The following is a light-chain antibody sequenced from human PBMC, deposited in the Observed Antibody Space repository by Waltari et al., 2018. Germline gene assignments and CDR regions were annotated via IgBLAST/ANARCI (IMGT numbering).Light chain of an antibody. CDR2: GTS. CDR3: QHYDGSAVT. Sequence: DIVLTQSPGTLSLSPVERANLPCRASQSVSSISFTWYQQRPGQAPRLLIYGTSSRATDIPDRFSGSGSGTDFTLTISRLEPEDFAVYFCQHYDGSAVTFGGGTKVEIK. J-gene: IGKJ4*01. V-gene: IGKV3-20*01. CDR1: QSVSSIS.